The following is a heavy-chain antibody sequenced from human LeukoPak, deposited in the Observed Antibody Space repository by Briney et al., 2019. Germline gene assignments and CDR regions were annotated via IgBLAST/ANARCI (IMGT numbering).Heavy chain of an antibody. CDR1: GGSISSYY. CDR3: ASPRIQLDNWFDP. D-gene: IGHD5-18*01. CDR2: IYYRGST. Sequence: SETLSLTCTVSGGSISSYYWSWVRQSPGKGLEWIGYIYYRGSTNYNPSLKSRVTISVDTSKNQFSLKLNSVTAADTAVYYCASPRIQLDNWFDPWGQGTLVTVSS. J-gene: IGHJ5*02. V-gene: IGHV4-59*08.